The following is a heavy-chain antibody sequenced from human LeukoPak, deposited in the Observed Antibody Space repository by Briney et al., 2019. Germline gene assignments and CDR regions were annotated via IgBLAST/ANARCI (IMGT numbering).Heavy chain of an antibody. Sequence: SETLSLTCTVSGGSISSVSSYWGWIRQPPGKGLEWIGSIYYSGSTYYNPSLKSRVTISVDTPKNQFSLKLSSVTAADTAVYYCARILNGALDYWGQGTLVTVSS. V-gene: IGHV4-39*01. CDR2: IYYSGST. CDR1: GGSISSVSSY. CDR3: ARILNGALDY. J-gene: IGHJ4*02. D-gene: IGHD2-15*01.